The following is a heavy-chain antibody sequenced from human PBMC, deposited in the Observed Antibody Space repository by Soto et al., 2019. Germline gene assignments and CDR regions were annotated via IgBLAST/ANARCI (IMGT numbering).Heavy chain of an antibody. CDR2: IYYSGST. J-gene: IGHJ5*02. V-gene: IGHV4-59*01. CDR1: GGSISSYY. D-gene: IGHD6-13*01. Sequence: QVQLQESGPGLVKPSETLSLTCTVSGGSISSYYWSWIRQPPGKGLEWIGYIYYSGSTNYNPSLNSLVTISVDTSNNRFSLRLSSVNAADTAVYYCAGGIAADEDWFDPWGQGTLVTVSS. CDR3: AGGIAADEDWFDP.